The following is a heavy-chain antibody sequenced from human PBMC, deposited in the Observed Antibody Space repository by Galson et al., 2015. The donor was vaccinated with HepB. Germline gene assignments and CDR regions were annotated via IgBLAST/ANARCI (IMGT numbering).Heavy chain of an antibody. Sequence: SLRLSCAAPGFTFSSYGMHWVRQAPGKGLEWVAVIWYDGSNKYYADSVKGRFTISRDNSKNTLYLQMNSLRAEDTAVYYCATSAYCGGDCYSTSFDYWGQGALVTVSS. CDR1: GFTFSSYG. J-gene: IGHJ4*02. CDR3: ATSAYCGGDCYSTSFDY. V-gene: IGHV3-33*01. D-gene: IGHD2-21*02. CDR2: IWYDGSNK.